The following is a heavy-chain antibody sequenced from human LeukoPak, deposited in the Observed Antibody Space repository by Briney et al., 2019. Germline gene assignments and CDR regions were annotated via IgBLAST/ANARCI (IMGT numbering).Heavy chain of an antibody. V-gene: IGHV5-51*01. Sequence: GESLKISCKGSGYSFTTYWIGWVRQMPGKGLEWMGIIYPGDSDTRYSPSFQGQVTISAGKSINTAYLQWNSLKASDTAMYYCARRDDLADAFDIWGQGTMVIVSS. D-gene: IGHD2-21*02. J-gene: IGHJ3*02. CDR2: IYPGDSDT. CDR3: ARRDDLADAFDI. CDR1: GYSFTTYW.